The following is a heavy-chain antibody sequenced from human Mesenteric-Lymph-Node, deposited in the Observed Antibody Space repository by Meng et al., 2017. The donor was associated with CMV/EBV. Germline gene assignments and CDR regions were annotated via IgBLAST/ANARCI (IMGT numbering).Heavy chain of an antibody. D-gene: IGHD3-16*01. CDR2: ISYDGDTE. CDR3: ASRSRVIMIRGDYYALDV. CDR1: GFTFSSYT. V-gene: IGHV3-30*14. J-gene: IGHJ6*02. Sequence: GGSLRLSCAASGFTFSSYTMHWVRQAPGKGLEWVAVISYDGDTEFYADSAKGRFTISRDNSKNTLYLQMNSLRVDDTAVYYCASRSRVIMIRGDYYALDVWGHGTTVTVSS.